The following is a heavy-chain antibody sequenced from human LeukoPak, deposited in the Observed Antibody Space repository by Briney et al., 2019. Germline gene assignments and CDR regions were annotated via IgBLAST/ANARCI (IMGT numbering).Heavy chain of an antibody. CDR2: INHSGGT. CDR3: ARGPRGYYYYYYMDV. V-gene: IGHV4-34*01. J-gene: IGHJ6*03. CDR1: GGSFSGYY. Sequence: SETLSLTCAVYGGSFSGYYWSWIRQPPGKGLEWIGEINHSGGTNYNPSLKSRVTISVDTPKNQFSLKLSSVTAADTAVYYCARGPRGYYYYYYMDVWGKGTTVTVSS.